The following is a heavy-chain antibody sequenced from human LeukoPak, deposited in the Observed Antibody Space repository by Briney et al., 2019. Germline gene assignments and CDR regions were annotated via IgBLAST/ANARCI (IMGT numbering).Heavy chain of an antibody. CDR1: GFTFSGYA. D-gene: IGHD3-3*01. J-gene: IGHJ4*02. CDR2: ISGSRGIT. V-gene: IGHV3-23*01. Sequence: PGGSLRLSCAASGFTFSGYAMSWVRQAPGKGLEWVSAISGSRGITYYADPVKGRFTISRDNSKNTLYLQMNSLRAEDTAVYYCAKDLRAFDFWSGYASSGGFDYWGRGTLVTVSS. CDR3: AKDLRAFDFWSGYASSGGFDY.